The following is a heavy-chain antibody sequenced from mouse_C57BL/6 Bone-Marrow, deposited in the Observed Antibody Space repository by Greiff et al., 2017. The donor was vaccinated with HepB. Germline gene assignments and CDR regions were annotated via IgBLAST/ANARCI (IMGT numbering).Heavy chain of an antibody. Sequence: DVKLVESGGGLVQPGGSLKLSCAASGFSFNTYAMNWVRQAPGKGLEWVARIRSKSNNYATSYADSVKDRFTISRDDSESMLYLQMHNLKTEDTAMYDCGRQGLRYLWYFDVWGTGTTVTVSS. V-gene: IGHV10-1*01. CDR2: IRSKSNNYAT. D-gene: IGHD1-1*01. CDR1: GFSFNTYA. J-gene: IGHJ1*03. CDR3: GRQGLRYLWYFDV.